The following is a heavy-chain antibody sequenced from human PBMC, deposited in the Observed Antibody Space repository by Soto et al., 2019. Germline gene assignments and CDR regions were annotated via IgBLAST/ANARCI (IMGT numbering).Heavy chain of an antibody. Sequence: QPGGSLRLSCAASGFTFSSYAMHWVRQAPGKGLEWVAVISYDGSNKYCADSVKGRFTISRDNSKNTLYLQMNSLRAEDTAVYYCAREDVGPRADFDYWGQGTMVTVYS. CDR3: AREDVGPRADFDY. D-gene: IGHD3-16*01. V-gene: IGHV3-30-3*01. CDR1: GFTFSSYA. CDR2: ISYDGSNK. J-gene: IGHJ4*02.